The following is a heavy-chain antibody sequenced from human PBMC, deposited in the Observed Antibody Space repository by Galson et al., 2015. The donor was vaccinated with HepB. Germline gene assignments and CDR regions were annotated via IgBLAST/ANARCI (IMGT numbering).Heavy chain of an antibody. D-gene: IGHD3-10*01. CDR1: GFTFSSYW. CDR3: ASLRLYNYGSGSYYDTYDY. V-gene: IGHV3-7*01. Sequence: SLRLSCAASGFTFSSYWMSWVRQAPGKGLEWAASIKQDGSGKYYVDAVRGRLTISRDNAKNSLHLKMNSLRAEDTSVYYCASLRLYNYGSGSYYDTYDYWGQGTLVTVSS. J-gene: IGHJ4*02. CDR2: IKQDGSGK.